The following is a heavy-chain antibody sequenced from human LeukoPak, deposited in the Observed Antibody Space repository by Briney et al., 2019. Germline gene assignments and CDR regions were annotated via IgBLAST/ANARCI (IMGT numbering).Heavy chain of an antibody. D-gene: IGHD3-10*01. Sequence: GGSLRLSCAASGFTFNSYSMHWVRQAPGKGLEWVTAISDDETYKFYADSVKGRFTISRDNSKNTLYLQMNSLRAEDTAVYYCAKGEYSSGSYSAFDIWGQGTMVTVSS. J-gene: IGHJ3*02. CDR3: AKGEYSSGSYSAFDI. CDR1: GFTFNSYS. CDR2: ISDDETYK. V-gene: IGHV3-30-3*01.